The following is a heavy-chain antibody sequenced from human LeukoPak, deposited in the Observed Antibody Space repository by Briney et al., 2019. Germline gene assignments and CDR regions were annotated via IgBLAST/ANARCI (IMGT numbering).Heavy chain of an antibody. Sequence: GGSLRLSCAASGFTFSNFGMYWVRQAPGKGLEWVAVISYDGSNKYHADSVKGRFTISRDNSKNTLYLQMNSLRLEDTAVYYCARDKYGYNTPIDYWGQGTLVTVSS. CDR1: GFTFSNFG. CDR3: ARDKYGYNTPIDY. J-gene: IGHJ4*02. D-gene: IGHD5-24*01. V-gene: IGHV3-30-3*01. CDR2: ISYDGSNK.